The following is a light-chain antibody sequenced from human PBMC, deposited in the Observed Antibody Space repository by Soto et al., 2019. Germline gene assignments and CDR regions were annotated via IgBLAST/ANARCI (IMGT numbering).Light chain of an antibody. CDR3: QPYDNWPPYT. J-gene: IGKJ2*01. CDR2: GAS. Sequence: EIVMTQSPATLSVSPGERATLSCRASQSVSSNLAWYQQKPGQAPRLPIHGASTRATGIPARFSGSGSGTEFTITISSLQSEDFAVYYCQPYDNWPPYTFGQGTKLEIK. CDR1: QSVSSN. V-gene: IGKV3-15*01.